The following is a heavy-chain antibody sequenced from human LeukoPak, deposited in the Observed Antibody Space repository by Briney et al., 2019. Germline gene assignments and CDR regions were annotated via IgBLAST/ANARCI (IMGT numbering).Heavy chain of an antibody. D-gene: IGHD3-9*01. Sequence: ASVKVSCKASGGTFSSYAISWVRQAPGQGLEWMGRIIPIFGTANYAQKFQGRVTITADESTSTAYMELSSLRSEDTAVYYCASDILTGNYYYYGMDVWGKGTTVTVSS. CDR2: IIPIFGTA. CDR1: GGTFSSYA. J-gene: IGHJ6*04. V-gene: IGHV1-69*13. CDR3: ASDILTGNYYYYGMDV.